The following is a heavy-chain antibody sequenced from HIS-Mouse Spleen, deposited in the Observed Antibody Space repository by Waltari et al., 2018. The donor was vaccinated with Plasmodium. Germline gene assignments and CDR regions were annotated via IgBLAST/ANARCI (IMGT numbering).Heavy chain of an antibody. CDR2: IYHSGST. CDR1: GYSISRGYY. Sequence: QVQLQESGPGLVKPSETLSLTCTVSGYSISRGYYWGWIRQPPGKGLEWIGSIYHSGSTHYNPSLKSRVPISVDPPKNQFSLKLSSVTAADTAVYYCARAESSIAARHYYYYGMDVWGQGTTVTVSS. D-gene: IGHD6-6*01. V-gene: IGHV4-38-2*02. J-gene: IGHJ6*02. CDR3: ARAESSIAARHYYYYGMDV.